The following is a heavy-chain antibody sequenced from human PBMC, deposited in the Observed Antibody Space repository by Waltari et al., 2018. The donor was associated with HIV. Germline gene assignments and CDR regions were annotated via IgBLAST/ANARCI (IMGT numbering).Heavy chain of an antibody. CDR2: ISAGGVST. CDR3: ARDLGGYWYFDL. J-gene: IGHJ2*01. Sequence: EVQLLESGGGLVQPGGSLRLSCAASGFTFSSYARGWVRQAPGKGLEWVSAISAGGVSTYYADSVKGRFTISRDNSKNTVYLQMNSLRGEDTAVYYCARDLGGYWYFDLWGRGTLVTVSS. CDR1: GFTFSSYA. D-gene: IGHD3-16*01. V-gene: IGHV3-23*01.